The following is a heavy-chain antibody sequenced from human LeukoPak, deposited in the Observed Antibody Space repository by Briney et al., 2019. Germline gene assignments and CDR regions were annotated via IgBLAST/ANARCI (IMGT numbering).Heavy chain of an antibody. D-gene: IGHD3-10*01. CDR3: AEGGGSYYGSGSYSY. Sequence: WGSPRPSFAASGFTLCSYALGWGRQAPGEGVGWVSAISGSGGSTYYADSVKGRFTISRDNSKNTLYLQMNSLRAEDTAVYYCAEGGGSYYGSGSYSYWGQGTLVTVSS. J-gene: IGHJ4*02. V-gene: IGHV3-23*01. CDR2: ISGSGGST. CDR1: GFTLCSYA.